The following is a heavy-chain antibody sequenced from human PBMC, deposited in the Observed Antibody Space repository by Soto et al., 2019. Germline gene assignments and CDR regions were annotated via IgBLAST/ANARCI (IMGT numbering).Heavy chain of an antibody. CDR1: GGSISSSSYY. CDR3: ARQGVYCSGGSCYLYYFDY. CDR2: IYYSGST. J-gene: IGHJ4*02. V-gene: IGHV4-39*01. D-gene: IGHD2-15*01. Sequence: SETLSLTCTVSGGSISSSSYYWGWIRQPPGKGLEWIGSIYYSGSTYYNPSLKSRVTISVDTSKNQFSLKLSSVTAADTAVYYCARQGVYCSGGSCYLYYFDYWGQGTLVTVSS.